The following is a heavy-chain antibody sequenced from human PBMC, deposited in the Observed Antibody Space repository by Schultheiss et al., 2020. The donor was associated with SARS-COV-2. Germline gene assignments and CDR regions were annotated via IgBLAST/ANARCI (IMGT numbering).Heavy chain of an antibody. Sequence: SQTLSLTCTVSGGSISSYYWSWIRQPPGKGLEWIGYIYYSGSTYYNPSLKSRVTISVDTSKKQFSLKLSSVTAADTAVYYCARHRSYYYESSGYFDYWGQGTLVTVSS. V-gene: IGHV4-59*08. CDR3: ARHRSYYYESSGYFDY. CDR2: IYYSGST. CDR1: GGSISSYY. D-gene: IGHD3-22*01. J-gene: IGHJ4*02.